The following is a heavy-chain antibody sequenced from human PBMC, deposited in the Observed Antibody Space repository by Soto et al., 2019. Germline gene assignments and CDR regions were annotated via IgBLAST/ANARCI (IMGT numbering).Heavy chain of an antibody. D-gene: IGHD5-18*01. CDR1: GGSLSRGGYY. Sequence: TPSPPPPFSGGSLSRGGYYWSWIPPHPGKGLEWIGYIYYSGSTYYNPSLKSRVTISVDTSKNQFSLKLSSVTAADTAVYYCARSGYSYGPNPLLYWGQGTLVTVSS. CDR3: ARSGYSYGPNPLLY. CDR2: IYYSGST. J-gene: IGHJ4*02. V-gene: IGHV4-31*03.